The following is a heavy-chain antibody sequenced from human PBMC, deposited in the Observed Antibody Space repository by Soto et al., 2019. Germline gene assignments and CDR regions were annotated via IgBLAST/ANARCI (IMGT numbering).Heavy chain of an antibody. J-gene: IGHJ2*01. CDR2: ISYDESNR. D-gene: IGHD6-6*01. CDR1: GFTFSFSA. Sequence: QVQLVESGGGVVQPGRSLRLSCAASGFTFSFSAMHWVRQAPGKGLEWLTFISYDESNRFYADSVRGRFTISSDNSKNMLYLQMNSLRAEDTAVYYCVRDRGYSSSSLRYFDLWGRGTLVTVSS. CDR3: VRDRGYSSSSLRYFDL. V-gene: IGHV3-30*04.